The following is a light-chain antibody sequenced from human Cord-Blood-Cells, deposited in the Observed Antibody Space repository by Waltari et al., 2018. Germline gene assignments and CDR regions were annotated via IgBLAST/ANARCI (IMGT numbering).Light chain of an antibody. CDR3: QQRSNWPPPYT. V-gene: IGKV3-11*01. CDR2: DAS. Sequence: ELVLTQSPATLSLSSGERATLSCRARQSVSSYLAWYQQKPGQAPRLLIYDASNRATGIPARFSGSGSGTDFTLTISSLEPEDFAVYYCQQRSNWPPPYTFGQGTKLEIK. J-gene: IGKJ2*01. CDR1: QSVSSY.